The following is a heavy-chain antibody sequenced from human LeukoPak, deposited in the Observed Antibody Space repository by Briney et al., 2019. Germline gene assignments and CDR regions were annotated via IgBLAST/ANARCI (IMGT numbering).Heavy chain of an antibody. CDR2: ISAYNRDT. CDR1: GYTYTNHG. J-gene: IGHJ4*02. D-gene: IGHD6-13*01. Sequence: ASVKVSCKASGYTYTNHGITWVRQAPGQGLEWMGWISAYNRDTKYAQNFQGRVTLITESSTSTAYMELRSLRSDDTAVYYCARDPSNTSGWSPYFDYWGQGTLVTVSA. V-gene: IGHV1-18*04. CDR3: ARDPSNTSGWSPYFDY.